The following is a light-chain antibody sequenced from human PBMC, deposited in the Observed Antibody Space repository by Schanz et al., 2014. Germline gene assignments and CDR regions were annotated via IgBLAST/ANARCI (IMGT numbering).Light chain of an antibody. J-gene: IGLJ2*01. CDR1: SSDVGGYNY. CDR3: CSYAGSSAVV. V-gene: IGLV2-11*01. CDR2: NVD. Sequence: QSALTQPRSVSGSPGQSVTISCTGTSSDVGGYNYVSWYQQHPGKAPKLIIYNVDKRPSGVPDRFSGSKSGNTASLTVSGLQAEDEADYYCCSYAGSSAVVFGGGTKLTVL.